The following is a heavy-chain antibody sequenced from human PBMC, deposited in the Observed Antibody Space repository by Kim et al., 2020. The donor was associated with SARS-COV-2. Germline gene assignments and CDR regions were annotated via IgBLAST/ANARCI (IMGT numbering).Heavy chain of an antibody. Sequence: SETLSLTCAVYGGSFSGYYWSWIRQPPGKGLEWIGEINHSGSTNSNPSLKRRVTISVDTSKNQFSLKLSPVSAADTAVYYCARGDDGSGGYFDYWGQGTLVTVSS. CDR1: GGSFSGYY. D-gene: IGHD3-10*01. V-gene: IGHV4-34*01. CDR3: ARGDDGSGGYFDY. CDR2: INHSGST. J-gene: IGHJ4*02.